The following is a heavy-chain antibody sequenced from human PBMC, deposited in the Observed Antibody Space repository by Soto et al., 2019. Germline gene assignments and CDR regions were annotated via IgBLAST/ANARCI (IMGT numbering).Heavy chain of an antibody. Sequence: GGSLRLSCAASGFTLSNAWMSWVRQAPGKGLEWVGRIKSKTDGGTTDYAAPVKGRFTISRDDSKNTLYLQMNSLKTEDTAVYYCHSSGWTGHDAFDIWGQGTMVTVSS. D-gene: IGHD6-19*01. CDR1: GFTLSNAW. CDR2: IKSKTDGGTT. V-gene: IGHV3-15*01. J-gene: IGHJ3*02. CDR3: HSSGWTGHDAFDI.